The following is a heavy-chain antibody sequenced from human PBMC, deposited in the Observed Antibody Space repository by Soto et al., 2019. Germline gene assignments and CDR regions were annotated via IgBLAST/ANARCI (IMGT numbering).Heavy chain of an antibody. CDR1: GLTFEAYS. V-gene: IGHV3-9*01. J-gene: IGHJ3*01. CDR2: ISGDSGSS. Sequence: GGSLRLSCAASGLTFEAYSLHWVRQLPGKGLEWVAGISGDSGSSGYADSVRGRFTVSRDNAKNSLFLQMSSLSPEDTALYYCTKRRSARPGFDAFDLWGQGTMVTVSS. CDR3: TKRRSARPGFDAFDL.